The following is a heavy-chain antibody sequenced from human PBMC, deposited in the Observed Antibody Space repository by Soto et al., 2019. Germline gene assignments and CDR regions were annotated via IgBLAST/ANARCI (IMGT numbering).Heavy chain of an antibody. Sequence: LRLSCETSGLTFNTHGMHWVRQAPGKGLEWLAVIAYDGGNKYYADSVKGRFTISRDNSKNTLYLQMNSLRAEDTDVYYCATITATDDDYWGQGTLVTVSS. CDR2: IAYDGGNK. D-gene: IGHD1-20*01. CDR1: GLTFNTHG. CDR3: ATITATDDDY. J-gene: IGHJ4*02. V-gene: IGHV3-30*03.